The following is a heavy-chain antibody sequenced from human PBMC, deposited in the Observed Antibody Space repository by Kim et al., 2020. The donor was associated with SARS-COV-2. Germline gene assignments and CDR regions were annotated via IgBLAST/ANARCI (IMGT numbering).Heavy chain of an antibody. Sequence: SETLSLTCNVSGGSSNNFFWSWIRQSPGGGLAWIAFVSDTGRTTMYNPSLTSRVSISLDTSNKQLSLNLKSVTAADTGIYYCARDAGLGKGDWFDPWGQGTLVTVSS. CDR1: GGSSNNFF. CDR3: ARDAGLGKGDWFDP. D-gene: IGHD3-16*01. V-gene: IGHV4-59*13. CDR2: VSDTGRT. J-gene: IGHJ5*02.